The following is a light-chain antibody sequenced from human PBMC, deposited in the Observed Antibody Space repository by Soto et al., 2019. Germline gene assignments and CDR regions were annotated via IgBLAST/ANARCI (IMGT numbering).Light chain of an antibody. Sequence: EIVLTQSPATLSLSPGERATLSCRASQSVSSYLAWYQQKPSRAPRLLIYDASNRATGIPARFSGSGSGTDFTLTISSLEPEDFAVYYCQQRSNWPLTFGGGTKVDIK. J-gene: IGKJ4*01. CDR2: DAS. V-gene: IGKV3-11*01. CDR3: QQRSNWPLT. CDR1: QSVSSY.